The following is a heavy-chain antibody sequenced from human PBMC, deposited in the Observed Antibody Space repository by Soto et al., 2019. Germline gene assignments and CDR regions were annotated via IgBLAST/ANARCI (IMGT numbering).Heavy chain of an antibody. D-gene: IGHD3-3*01. J-gene: IGHJ5*02. CDR2: IYYSGST. V-gene: IGHV4-30-4*01. CDR3: ARAELRFLEWSYSGPTWFDP. Sequence: PSETLSLTCTVSGGSISSGDYYWSWIRQPPGKGLEWIGYIYYSGSTYYNPSLKSRVTISVDTSKNQFSLKLSSVTAADTAVYYCARAELRFLEWSYSGPTWFDPWGKGTLVTVS. CDR1: GGSISSGDYY.